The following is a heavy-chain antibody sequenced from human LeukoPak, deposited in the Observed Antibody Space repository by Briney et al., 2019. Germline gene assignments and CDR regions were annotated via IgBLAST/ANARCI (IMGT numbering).Heavy chain of an antibody. J-gene: IGHJ6*02. CDR2: ISGSGGST. CDR3: GRVTMVRGVIKRYYYYGMDV. Sequence: GGSLRLSCAASGFTFSSYAMSWVRQAPGKGLEWVSAISGSGGSTYYADSVKGRFTTSRDNSKNTLYLQMNSLRAEDTAVYYCGRVTMVRGVIKRYYYYGMDVWGQGTTVTVSS. D-gene: IGHD3-10*01. V-gene: IGHV3-23*01. CDR1: GFTFSSYA.